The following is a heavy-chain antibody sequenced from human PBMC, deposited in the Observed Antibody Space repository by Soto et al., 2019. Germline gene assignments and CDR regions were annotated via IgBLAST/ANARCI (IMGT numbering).Heavy chain of an antibody. J-gene: IGHJ4*02. CDR1: GYTFTSYA. Sequence: ASVKVSCKASGYTFTSYAMHWVRQSPGQRLEWMGWINAGNGDRRYSQKFQGRVTITRDTSASLVYMELSDLRSEDTAVYYCARGIWSGTSRPYYFDYWGQGTLVTVSS. V-gene: IGHV1-3*01. CDR2: INAGNGDR. D-gene: IGHD3-3*01. CDR3: ARGIWSGTSRPYYFDY.